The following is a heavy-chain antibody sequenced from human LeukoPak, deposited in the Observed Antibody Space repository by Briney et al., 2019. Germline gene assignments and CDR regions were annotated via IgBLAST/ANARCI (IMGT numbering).Heavy chain of an antibody. Sequence: GGSLRLSCAASGFTFSSYSVNWVRQAPGNGLEWVSSISSRSSYIYYADSVKGRFTISRDNAKNSLYLQMNSLRAEDTAVYYCAREGGGIAAGVYYFDYWGQGTLVTVSS. CDR1: GFTFSSYS. V-gene: IGHV3-21*01. CDR3: AREGGGIAAGVYYFDY. CDR2: ISSRSSYI. D-gene: IGHD6-13*01. J-gene: IGHJ4*02.